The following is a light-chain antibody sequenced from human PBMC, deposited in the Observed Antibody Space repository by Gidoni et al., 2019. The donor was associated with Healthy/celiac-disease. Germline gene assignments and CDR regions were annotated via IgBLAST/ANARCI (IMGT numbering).Light chain of an antibody. CDR3: AAWDDSLNGVV. CDR2: SNN. J-gene: IGLJ2*01. CDR1: SSNIGSNT. V-gene: IGLV1-44*01. Sequence: QSVLTQPLSASGTPGQRVTISCSGSSSNIGSNTVNWDQQLPGTAPKLLIYSNNQRPSGVPDRFSGSKSGTSASLAISGLQSEDEADYYCAAWDDSLNGVVFGGGTKLTVL.